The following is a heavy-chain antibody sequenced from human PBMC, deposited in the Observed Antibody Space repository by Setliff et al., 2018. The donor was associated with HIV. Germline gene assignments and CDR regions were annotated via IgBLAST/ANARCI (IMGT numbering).Heavy chain of an antibody. V-gene: IGHV3-23*01. CDR1: GFAFDNYC. CDR3: AKDGSGTLRGTFYI. CDR2: IGGSTGST. Sequence: GGSLRLSCAASGFAFDNYCMTWVRQAPGKGLEWVSAIGGSTGSTYDADFVKGRFTISRDNSKNTLYLQMNSLRTDDTAVYYCAKDGSGTLRGTFYIWGQGTQVTVSS. J-gene: IGHJ3*02. D-gene: IGHD3-10*01.